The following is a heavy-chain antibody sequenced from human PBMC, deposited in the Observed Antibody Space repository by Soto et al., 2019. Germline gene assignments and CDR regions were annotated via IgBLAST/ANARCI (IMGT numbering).Heavy chain of an antibody. D-gene: IGHD4-17*01. Sequence: PGGSLRLSCAASGFTFSDYFMTWIRQAPGKGLEWLAYIGYTGSTIYYADSVKGRFTISRDNAKNSLYLQMDSLRGEDTAVYYCARDFGMTTAVKGAFDYWGQGTLVTVSS. CDR1: GFTFSDYF. CDR3: ARDFGMTTAVKGAFDY. CDR2: IGYTGSTI. J-gene: IGHJ4*02. V-gene: IGHV3-11*01.